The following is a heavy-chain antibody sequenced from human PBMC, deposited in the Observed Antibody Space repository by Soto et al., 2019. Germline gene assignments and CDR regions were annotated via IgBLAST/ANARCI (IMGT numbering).Heavy chain of an antibody. D-gene: IGHD3-10*01. Sequence: PGESLKISCQGSGYSFTSYWISWVRQMPGKGLEWMGRIDPSDSYTHYSPSFQGHVTISADKSISTAFLQWSSLKASDTAIYYCARHIPLPRGVTQYNWFDSWGQGTMVTVSS. V-gene: IGHV5-10-1*01. CDR3: ARHIPLPRGVTQYNWFDS. CDR1: GYSFTSYW. CDR2: IDPSDSYT. J-gene: IGHJ5*01.